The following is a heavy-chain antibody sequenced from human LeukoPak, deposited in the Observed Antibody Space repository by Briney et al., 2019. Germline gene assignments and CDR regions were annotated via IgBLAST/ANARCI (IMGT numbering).Heavy chain of an antibody. J-gene: IGHJ4*02. CDR3: ARGSGLVVRGDYFDY. CDR2: IWYDGSEK. Sequence: GGSLRLSCAPSGFTFRRYGMHWARQAPGRGLEWVALIWYDGSEKYYGDSVKGRVTLSREDSKNTVYLQMNSLRVGDTAVYHCARGSGLVVRGDYFDYWGQGTLVTVSS. D-gene: IGHD3-10*01. CDR1: GFTFRRYG. V-gene: IGHV3-33*01.